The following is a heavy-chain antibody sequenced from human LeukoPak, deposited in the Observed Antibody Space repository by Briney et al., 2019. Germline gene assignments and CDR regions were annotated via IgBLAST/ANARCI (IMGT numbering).Heavy chain of an antibody. J-gene: IGHJ4*02. CDR3: AREPGLLWFGETDY. CDR1: GGSFSGYY. D-gene: IGHD3-10*01. CDR2: INHSGST. Sequence: SETLSLTCAVYGGSFSGYYWSWIRQPPGKGLEWIWEINHSGSTNYNPSLKSRVTISVDTSKHQFSLKLSSVTAAHTAVSYCAREPGLLWFGETDYWGQGTLVTVSS. V-gene: IGHV4-34*01.